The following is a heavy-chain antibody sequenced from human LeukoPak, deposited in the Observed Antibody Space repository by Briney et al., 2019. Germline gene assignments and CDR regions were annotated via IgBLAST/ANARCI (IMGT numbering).Heavy chain of an antibody. V-gene: IGHV1-2*02. D-gene: IGHD1-26*01. J-gene: IGHJ3*02. CDR2: INPNSGGT. CDR3: ARVYPGIQLLRVEDAFDI. Sequence: GASVKVSCKASGYTFTGYYMHWVRQAPGQGLEWMGWINPNSGGTNYAQKFQGRVTMTRDTSISTAYMELSRLRSDDTAVYYCARVYPGIQLLRVEDAFDIWGQGTMVTVSS. CDR1: GYTFTGYY.